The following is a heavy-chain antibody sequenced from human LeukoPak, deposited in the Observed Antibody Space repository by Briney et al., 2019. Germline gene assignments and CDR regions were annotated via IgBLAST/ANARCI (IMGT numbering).Heavy chain of an antibody. CDR2: ISSSGSTI. J-gene: IGHJ4*02. D-gene: IGHD6-19*01. Sequence: GGSLRLSCAASGFTFSSYEMNWVRQAPGKGLEWVSYISSSGSTIYYADSVKGRFTISRNNSKNTLHLQRNSRRADNTALYYCARQYYMDVWGQGTLVTVSS. CDR3: ARQYYMDV. CDR1: GFTFSSYE. V-gene: IGHV3-48*03.